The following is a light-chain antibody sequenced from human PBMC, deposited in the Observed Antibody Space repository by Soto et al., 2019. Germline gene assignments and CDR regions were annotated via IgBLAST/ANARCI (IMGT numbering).Light chain of an antibody. CDR2: DVT. CDR1: SGDIGTYNY. CDR3: SSYTSSTTLV. Sequence: QSVLTQPASVSGSPGQSITISCTGTSGDIGTYNYVSWYQQHPGKAPKLMIYDVTKRPSGVSNRFSGSKSGNTASLTISGLQAEDEADYSCSSYTSSTTLVFGPGTKLTVL. J-gene: IGLJ1*01. V-gene: IGLV2-14*01.